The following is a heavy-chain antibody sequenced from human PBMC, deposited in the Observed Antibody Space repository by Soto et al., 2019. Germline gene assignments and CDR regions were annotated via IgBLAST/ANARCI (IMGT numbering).Heavy chain of an antibody. J-gene: IGHJ5*01. Sequence: GGSLRLSCAASGFSFSTYNMDWVRQAPGKGPEWIAYISTTSFTIYYADAVKGRFTISRDNDRNSLYLEMNSLRDEDTAVYYCARDRCYDGTCYSASDSWGQGTLVTVSS. V-gene: IGHV3-48*02. D-gene: IGHD2-15*01. CDR2: ISTTSFTI. CDR3: ARDRCYDGTCYSASDS. CDR1: GFSFSTYN.